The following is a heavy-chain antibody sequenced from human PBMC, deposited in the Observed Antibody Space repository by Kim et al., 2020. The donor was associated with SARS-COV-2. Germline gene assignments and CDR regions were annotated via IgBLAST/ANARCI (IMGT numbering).Heavy chain of an antibody. CDR1: GFTFDDYG. Sequence: GGSLRLSCAASGFTFDDYGMSWVRQAPGKELEWVSGINWNGGSTGYADSVKGRFTISRDNAKNSLYLQMNSLRAEDTALYHCAREGSGYDWSWFDPWGQGTLVTVSS. V-gene: IGHV3-20*01. CDR2: INWNGGST. CDR3: AREGSGYDWSWFDP. D-gene: IGHD5-12*01. J-gene: IGHJ5*02.